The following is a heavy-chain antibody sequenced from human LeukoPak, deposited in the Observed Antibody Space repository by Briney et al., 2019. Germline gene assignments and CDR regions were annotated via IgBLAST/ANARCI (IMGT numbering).Heavy chain of an antibody. CDR2: IYTAGST. CDR3: ARGGYSGSGNYFDY. J-gene: IGHJ4*02. D-gene: IGHD3-10*01. CDR1: GFTVSSNY. V-gene: IGHV3-66*01. Sequence: GGSLGLSCAASGFTVSSNYMTWVRQAPGKGLQWVSVIYTAGSTYYADSVKGRFTISRDNSKNTLYLQMISLRAEDTAVYYCARGGYSGSGNYFDYWGQGTLVTVSS.